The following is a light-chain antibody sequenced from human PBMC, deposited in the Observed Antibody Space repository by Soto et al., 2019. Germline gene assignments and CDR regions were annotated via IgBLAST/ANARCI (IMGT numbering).Light chain of an antibody. V-gene: IGLV2-23*02. CDR3: CSYAGSSTSLYV. J-gene: IGLJ1*01. CDR2: EVS. CDR1: SSDVGSYNL. Sequence: QSALTQPASVSGSPGQSITISCTGTSSDVGSYNLVSWYQQHPGKAPKLMIYEVSKRPSGVSNRFSGSKSGNTASLTISGLQAEDEADYYCCSYAGSSTSLYVFGTGTKVTFL.